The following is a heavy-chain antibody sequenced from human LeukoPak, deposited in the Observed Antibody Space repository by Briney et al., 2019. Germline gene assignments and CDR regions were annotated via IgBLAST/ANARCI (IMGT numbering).Heavy chain of an antibody. V-gene: IGHV1-24*01. CDR2: FDPEDGET. CDR1: GYTLTELS. J-gene: IGHJ3*02. CDR3: ATGRRGYQLLPDAFDI. Sequence: ASVKVSCKVSGYTLTELSMHWVRQAPGKGLERMGGFDPEDGETIYAQKFQGRVTMTEDTSTDTAYMELSSLRSEDTAVYYCATGRRGYQLLPDAFDIWGQGTMVTVSS. D-gene: IGHD2-2*01.